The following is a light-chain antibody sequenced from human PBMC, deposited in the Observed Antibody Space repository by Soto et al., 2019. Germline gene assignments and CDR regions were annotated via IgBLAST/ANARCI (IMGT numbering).Light chain of an antibody. J-gene: IGKJ1*01. Sequence: IVMTQSPATLSVSPWERATLSCRASQSLSSNFAWYQQKPGQAPRPLIYGASTRATGIPARFSGSGSGTEFTLTISSLQSEDFAVYYCQQYNNWPPSWTFGQGTKVDIK. CDR3: QQYNNWPPSWT. CDR2: GAS. V-gene: IGKV3-15*01. CDR1: QSLSSN.